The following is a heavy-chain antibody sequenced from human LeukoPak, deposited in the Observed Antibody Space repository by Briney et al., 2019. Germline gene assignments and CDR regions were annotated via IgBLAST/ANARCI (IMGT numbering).Heavy chain of an antibody. V-gene: IGHV3-23*01. CDR1: GFTFSSYG. CDR2: VTTSGATT. CDR3: AIMHGYYDGSGYWVQ. Sequence: GGSLRLSCAASGFTFSSYGMSWVRQAPGKGLEWVSFVTTSGATTSYADSVKGRFTISRDNPRNTLYMQMNSLRDEDTALYYCAIMHGYYDGSGYWVQWGQGTLVTVSS. J-gene: IGHJ4*02. D-gene: IGHD3-22*01.